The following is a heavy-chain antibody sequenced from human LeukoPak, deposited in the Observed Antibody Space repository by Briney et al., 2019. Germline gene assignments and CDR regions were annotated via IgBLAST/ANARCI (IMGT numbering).Heavy chain of an antibody. J-gene: IGHJ1*01. D-gene: IGHD6-13*01. CDR1: GFTFSSYS. Sequence: GGSLRLSCAASGFTFSSYSMNWVRQAPGKGLEWVSYISSSSSTIYYADSVKGRFTISRDNAKNSLYLQMNSLRAEDTAVYYCARDAKQQLVTRYFQHWGQGTLVTVSS. CDR3: ARDAKQQLVTRYFQH. V-gene: IGHV3-48*04. CDR2: ISSSSSTI.